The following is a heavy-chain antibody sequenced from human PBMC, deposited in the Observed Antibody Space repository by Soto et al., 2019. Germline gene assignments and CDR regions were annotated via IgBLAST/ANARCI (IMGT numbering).Heavy chain of an antibody. CDR3: ARQGGYSYGKLDY. V-gene: IGHV4-61*01. Sequence: SETLSLTCTVSGGSVNSGSYYWSWIRQPPGKGLEWIGYIYYSGSTNYNPSLKSRVTISVDTSKNQFSLKLSSVTAADTAVYYCARQGGYSYGKLDYWGQGTLVTVSS. CDR1: GGSVNSGSYY. D-gene: IGHD5-18*01. CDR2: IYYSGST. J-gene: IGHJ4*02.